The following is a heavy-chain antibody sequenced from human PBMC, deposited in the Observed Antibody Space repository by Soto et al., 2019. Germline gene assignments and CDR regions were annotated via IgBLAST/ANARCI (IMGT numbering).Heavy chain of an antibody. Sequence: SETLSLTCAVYGGSFSGYYWSWIRQPPGKGLEWIGEINHSGSTNYNPSLKSRVTISVDTSKNQFSPKLSSVTAADTAVYYCARQLLYYDFWSGYPRYGMDVWGQGTTVTVSS. V-gene: IGHV4-34*01. CDR3: ARQLLYYDFWSGYPRYGMDV. CDR1: GGSFSGYY. D-gene: IGHD3-3*01. J-gene: IGHJ6*02. CDR2: INHSGST.